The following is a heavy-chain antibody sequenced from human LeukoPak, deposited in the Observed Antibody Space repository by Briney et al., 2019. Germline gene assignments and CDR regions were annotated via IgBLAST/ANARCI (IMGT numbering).Heavy chain of an antibody. J-gene: IGHJ4*02. CDR3: ARQPLWVRRAYYYFDS. D-gene: IGHD2-21*01. CDR1: GFSFSDHT. CDR2: ITSSGRFI. Sequence: GGSLRLSCAASGFSFSDHTVDWVRQAPGKGLEWVSSITSSGRFIYYADSVKGRFTVSRDLAKNSMFLQMDSLRVEDTAVYYCARQPLWVRRAYYYFDSWGQGTLVTVSS. V-gene: IGHV3-21*06.